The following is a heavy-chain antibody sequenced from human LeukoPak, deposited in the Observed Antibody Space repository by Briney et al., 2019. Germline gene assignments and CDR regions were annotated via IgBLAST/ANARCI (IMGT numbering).Heavy chain of an antibody. Sequence: AGGSLRLSCAASGFTFSSYSMNWVRQAPGKGLEWVSSISSSSSYIYYADSVKGRFTISRDNAKNSLYLQMNSLRAEDTAVYYCARTDSGYYYMDVWGKGTTVTVSS. J-gene: IGHJ6*03. CDR2: ISSSSSYI. CDR1: GFTFSSYS. V-gene: IGHV3-21*01. D-gene: IGHD3-10*01. CDR3: ARTDSGYYYMDV.